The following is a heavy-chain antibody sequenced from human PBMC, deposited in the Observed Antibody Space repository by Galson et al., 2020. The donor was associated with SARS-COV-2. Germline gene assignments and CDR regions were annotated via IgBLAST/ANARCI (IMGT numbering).Heavy chain of an antibody. J-gene: IGHJ4*02. CDR2: IFFDGSEK. V-gene: IGHV3-33*01. Sequence: GESLKISCAASGFTFSDHAMHWVRQAPGKGLEWVAQIFFDGSEKYYGDSVRGRFTISRDSSKNTVYLQMNNLRVDDTAVYYCARDGQSSRGWAFDYWGQRTLRTVSS. CDR1: GFTFSDHA. CDR3: ARDGQSSRGWAFDY. D-gene: IGHD6-19*01.